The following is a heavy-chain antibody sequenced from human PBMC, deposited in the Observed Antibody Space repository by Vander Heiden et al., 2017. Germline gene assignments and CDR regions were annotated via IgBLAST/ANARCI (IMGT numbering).Heavy chain of an antibody. CDR1: GFTVSSTY. CDR2: FYGGGVA. J-gene: IGHJ6*02. V-gene: IGHV3-53*02. CDR3: AGYRVRGVPEGMDV. Sequence: EVQLVETGGGLIQPGGSLRLSCAASGFTVSSTYMTWVREAAGKGRDCVSVFYGGGVACYADSVKGRFTLSRDNSKNTLYLQMNSLRAEDTAVYYCAGYRVRGVPEGMDVWGQGTTVTVSS. D-gene: IGHD3-10*01.